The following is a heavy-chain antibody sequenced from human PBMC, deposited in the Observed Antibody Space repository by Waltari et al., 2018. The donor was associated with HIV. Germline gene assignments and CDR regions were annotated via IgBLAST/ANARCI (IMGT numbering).Heavy chain of an antibody. Sequence: QVQLVQSGPEVKKPGASVKVSCKASGYTFISFEINWVRQTTGQGLQWMGWMNPSSGATAYAPKFQGIVTMTTNTSIGTAYMELSSLRSEDTAVYYCARGGDFGYNWFDPWGQGTLVTVSS. CDR2: MNPSSGAT. CDR3: ARGGDFGYNWFDP. CDR1: GYTFISFE. D-gene: IGHD4-17*01. V-gene: IGHV1-8*01. J-gene: IGHJ5*02.